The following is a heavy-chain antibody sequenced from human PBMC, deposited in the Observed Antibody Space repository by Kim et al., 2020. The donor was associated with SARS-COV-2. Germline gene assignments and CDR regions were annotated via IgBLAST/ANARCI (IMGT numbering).Heavy chain of an antibody. J-gene: IGHJ3*02. CDR3: TRDFSSTTWYNAFDI. CDR1: GFTFGDYA. Sequence: GGSLRLSCTASGFTFGDYAMTWFRQAAGKGLEWVSIIRNKAYGGTTEYAASVKGRFTISRDDSKSVAYLQMNSLKTEDTAVYYCTRDFSSTTWYNAFDIWGQGTVVTVSS. D-gene: IGHD6-13*01. V-gene: IGHV3-49*03. CDR2: IRNKAYGGTT.